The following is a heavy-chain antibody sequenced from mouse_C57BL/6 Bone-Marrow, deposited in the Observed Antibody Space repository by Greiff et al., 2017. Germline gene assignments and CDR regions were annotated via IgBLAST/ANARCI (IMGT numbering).Heavy chain of an antibody. V-gene: IGHV1-82*01. CDR3: ARNGVYYYGSSYFDY. CDR2: IYPGDGDT. J-gene: IGHJ2*01. CDR1: GYAFSSSW. Sequence: QVQLQQSGPELVKPGASVKISCKASGYAFSSSWMNWVKQRPGKGLEWIGQIYPGDGDTNYNGKFKGKATLTADKSSSTAYMQLSSLTSEDSAVYFCARNGVYYYGSSYFDYWGQGTTLTVSS. D-gene: IGHD1-1*01.